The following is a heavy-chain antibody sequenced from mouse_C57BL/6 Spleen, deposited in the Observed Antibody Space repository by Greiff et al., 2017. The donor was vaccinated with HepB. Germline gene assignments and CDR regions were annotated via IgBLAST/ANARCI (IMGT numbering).Heavy chain of an antibody. CDR1: GYTFTDYN. CDR3: ARERAGDYDGNWYFDV. V-gene: IGHV1-22*01. CDR2: INPNNGGT. D-gene: IGHD2-4*01. J-gene: IGHJ1*03. Sequence: VQLQQSGPELVKPGASVKMSCKASGYTFTDYNMHWVKQSHGKSLEWIGYINPNNGGTSYNQKFKGKATLTVNKSSSTAYMELRSLTSEDSAVYYCARERAGDYDGNWYFDVWGTGTTVTVSS.